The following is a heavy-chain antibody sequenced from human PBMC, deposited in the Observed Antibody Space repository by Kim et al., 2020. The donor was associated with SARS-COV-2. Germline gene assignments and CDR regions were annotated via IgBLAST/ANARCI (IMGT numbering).Heavy chain of an antibody. CDR1: GFTFSSYG. CDR2: ISYDGSNK. V-gene: IGHV3-30*18. Sequence: GGSLRLSCAASGFTFSSYGMHWVRQAPGKGLGWVAVISYDGSNKYYADSVKGRFTISRDNSKNTLYLQMNSLRAEDTAVYYCAKDQFRSTRGWFDPWGQGTLVTVSS. D-gene: IGHD2-2*01. CDR3: AKDQFRSTRGWFDP. J-gene: IGHJ5*02.